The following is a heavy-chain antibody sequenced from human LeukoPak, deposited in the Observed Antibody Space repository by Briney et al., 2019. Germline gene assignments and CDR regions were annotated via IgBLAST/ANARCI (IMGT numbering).Heavy chain of an antibody. Sequence: SQTLSLTCAISGASVSGSASWNWIRQSPSRGLEWLGRTYYRSKWYSEYATSVKSRISINADTSENQFSLQLSSVIPEDTAVYYCARDPDSSNEWGPFDPWGQGTLVTVSS. V-gene: IGHV6-1*01. D-gene: IGHD1-1*01. CDR3: ARDPDSSNEWGPFDP. J-gene: IGHJ5*02. CDR2: TYYRSKWYS. CDR1: GASVSGSAS.